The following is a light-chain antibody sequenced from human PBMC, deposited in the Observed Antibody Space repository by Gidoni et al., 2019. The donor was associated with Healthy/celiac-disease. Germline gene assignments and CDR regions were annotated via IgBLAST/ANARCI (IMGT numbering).Light chain of an antibody. CDR2: GNS. J-gene: IGLJ3*02. Sequence: QSVLTQPPSVSGAPGQRVTISCTGSSSNIGAGYDVHWYQQLPGTAPKLLIYGNSHRPSVVPDRFSGSKSGTSASLAITGLQAEDEADYYCQSYDSSLSVLFGGGTKLTVL. CDR3: QSYDSSLSVL. V-gene: IGLV1-40*01. CDR1: SSNIGAGYD.